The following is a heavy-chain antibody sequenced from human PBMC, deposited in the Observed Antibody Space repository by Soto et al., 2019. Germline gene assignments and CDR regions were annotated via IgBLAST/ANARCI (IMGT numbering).Heavy chain of an antibody. CDR1: GYTITSYA. J-gene: IGHJ3*01. CDR3: ASGPYLLNRYPHDAFDL. Sequence: ASVKVSCKAAGYTITSYAMHWVRQAPGQRLEWMGWINAGNGNTKYSQKFQGRVTITRDTSASTAYMELSSLRSEDTVVYSCASGPYLLNRYPHDAFDLSGPGPMLTVSS. V-gene: IGHV1-3*01. CDR2: INAGNGNT. D-gene: IGHD3-16*02.